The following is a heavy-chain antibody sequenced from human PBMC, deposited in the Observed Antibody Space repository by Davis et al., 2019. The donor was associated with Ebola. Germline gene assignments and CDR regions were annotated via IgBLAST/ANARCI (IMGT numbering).Heavy chain of an antibody. J-gene: IGHJ3*02. CDR3: AKIRGVIHDAFDI. Sequence: GESLKISCAASGFTFSSYAMHWVRQAPGKGLEWVAVISYDGSNKYYADSVKGRFTISRDNSKNTLYLQMNSLRAEDTAVYYCAKIRGVIHDAFDIWGQGTMVTVSS. D-gene: IGHD3-10*01. CDR1: GFTFSSYA. CDR2: ISYDGSNK. V-gene: IGHV3-30-3*02.